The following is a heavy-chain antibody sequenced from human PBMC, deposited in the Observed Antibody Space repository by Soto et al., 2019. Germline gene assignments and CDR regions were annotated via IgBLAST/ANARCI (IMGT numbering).Heavy chain of an antibody. V-gene: IGHV4-61*01. CDR3: ARDDGSYFDY. J-gene: IGHJ4*02. CDR1: GGSVSSGSYY. D-gene: IGHD1-26*01. CDR2: IYYSGST. Sequence: SETLSLTCTVSGGSVSSGSYYWSWIRQPPGKGLEWIGYIYYSGSTNYNPSLKSRVTISLDTSKNQISLKLSSVTAADTAVYYCARDDGSYFDYWGQGTPVTSPQ.